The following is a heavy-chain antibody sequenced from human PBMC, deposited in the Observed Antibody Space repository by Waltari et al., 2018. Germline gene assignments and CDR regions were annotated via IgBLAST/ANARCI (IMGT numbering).Heavy chain of an antibody. Sequence: QVQLVQSGAEVKKPGASVKVSCKASGYTFTSYYMHWVRQAPGQGLEWMGIINPSGGSTSYEQKVQGRVTMTRDTSTSTVYMELSSLRSEDTAVYYCARSPFLAATPPSWFDPWGQGTLVTVSS. D-gene: IGHD2-15*01. V-gene: IGHV1-46*01. J-gene: IGHJ5*02. CDR1: GYTFTSYY. CDR3: ARSPFLAATPPSWFDP. CDR2: INPSGGST.